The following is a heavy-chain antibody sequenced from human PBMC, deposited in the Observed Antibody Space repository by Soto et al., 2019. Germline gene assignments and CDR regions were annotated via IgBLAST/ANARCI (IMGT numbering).Heavy chain of an antibody. J-gene: IGHJ3*02. Sequence: ASMKVSCKASGYTFTSYYMHWVRQAPGQGLEWMGIINPSGGSTSYAQKFQGRVTMTRDTSTSTVYMELSSLRSEDTAVYYCARDPSSLSTVNDAFDIWGQGTMVTVSS. CDR2: INPSGGST. V-gene: IGHV1-46*01. D-gene: IGHD4-4*01. CDR3: ARDPSSLSTVNDAFDI. CDR1: GYTFTSYY.